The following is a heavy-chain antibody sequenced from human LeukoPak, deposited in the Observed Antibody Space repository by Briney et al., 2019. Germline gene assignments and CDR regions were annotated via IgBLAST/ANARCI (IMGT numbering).Heavy chain of an antibody. D-gene: IGHD4-17*01. CDR3: ARGDYAGYYFDY. V-gene: IGHV3-21*01. Sequence: GGSLRLSCAASGFTFSSYSMNWVRQAPGKGLEWVSSISSNSSYIYYADSVKGRFTISRDNAKSSLYLQMNSLRAEDTAVHYCARGDYAGYYFDYWGQGTLVTVSS. CDR2: ISSNSSYI. J-gene: IGHJ4*02. CDR1: GFTFSSYS.